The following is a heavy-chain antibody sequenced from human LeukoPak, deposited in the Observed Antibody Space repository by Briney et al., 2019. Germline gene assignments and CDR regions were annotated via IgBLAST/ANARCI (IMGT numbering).Heavy chain of an antibody. CDR1: EFTFSIYW. Sequence: GGSLRLSCAASEFTFSIYWMTWVRQAPGKGLEWVANIKEDGSEIYYVDSVKGRFTVSRDNAKNSLYLQMNSLRGEDTAVCYCARYKKNGDASGTYRLDYWGQGTLVTVSS. J-gene: IGHJ4*02. V-gene: IGHV3-7*01. CDR3: ARYKKNGDASGTYRLDY. D-gene: IGHD3-10*01. CDR2: IKEDGSEI.